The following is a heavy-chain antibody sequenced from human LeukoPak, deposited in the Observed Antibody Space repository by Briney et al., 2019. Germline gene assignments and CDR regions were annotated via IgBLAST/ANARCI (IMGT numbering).Heavy chain of an antibody. CDR3: AREAGDNTCNV. CDR1: RYTFTDYY. V-gene: IGHV1-2*02. CDR2: INPKSGET. D-gene: IGHD7-27*01. J-gene: IGHJ3*01. Sequence: ASVKVSCKASRYTFTDYYMHWVRQAPGQGLEWMGWINPKSGETRYEQNFQGRVTMTRDTSITTAYMELSRLRSDDTAVYYCAREAGDNTCNVWGQGTMVTVSS.